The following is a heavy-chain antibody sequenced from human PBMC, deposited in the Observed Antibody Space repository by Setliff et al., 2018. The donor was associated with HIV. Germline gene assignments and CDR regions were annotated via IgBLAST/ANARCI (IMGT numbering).Heavy chain of an antibody. J-gene: IGHJ5*02. V-gene: IGHV3-21*01. CDR3: ARDERSWFDP. CDR2: ISGSGTSV. CDR1: GFTFDTFH. Sequence: GGSLRLSCVTSGFTFDTFHMNWVRQAPGKGLEWVSSISGSGTSVDYADSVRGRFTISRDNAKNTLYLQLNTLRAEDTAVYYCARDERSWFDPWGQGTLVTVSS.